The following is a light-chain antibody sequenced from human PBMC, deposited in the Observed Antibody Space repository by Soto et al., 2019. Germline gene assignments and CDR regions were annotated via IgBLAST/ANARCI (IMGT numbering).Light chain of an antibody. CDR2: EVN. Sequence: QSALTQPASVSGSPGQSITISCTGTASDIGDYKYVSWYQQNPGRAPKLIIYEVNKRPSGVSSRFSGSKSGNTASLTISGLQAEDEANYYCSSYSRTTTPYVFGSGTKLTVL. J-gene: IGLJ1*01. V-gene: IGLV2-14*01. CDR1: ASDIGDYKY. CDR3: SSYSRTTTPYV.